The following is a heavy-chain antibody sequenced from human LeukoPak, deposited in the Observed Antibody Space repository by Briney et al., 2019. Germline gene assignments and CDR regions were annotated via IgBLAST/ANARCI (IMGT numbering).Heavy chain of an antibody. Sequence: PGGSLRLSCAASGFTFSNAWMSWVRQAPGKGLEWVGRTRNKANSYTTEYAASVKGRFTISRDDSKNSLYLQMNSLRAEDTAVYYCARPDPKEGYCSGGSCLGLAGRLDVWGQGTTVTVSS. J-gene: IGHJ6*02. CDR3: ARPDPKEGYCSGGSCLGLAGRLDV. V-gene: IGHV3-72*01. D-gene: IGHD2-15*01. CDR2: TRNKANSYTT. CDR1: GFTFSNAW.